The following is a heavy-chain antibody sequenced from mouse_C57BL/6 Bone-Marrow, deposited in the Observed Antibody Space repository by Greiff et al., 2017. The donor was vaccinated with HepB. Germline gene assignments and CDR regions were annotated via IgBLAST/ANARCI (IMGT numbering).Heavy chain of an antibody. CDR3: ARLGDSYYYSFDY. J-gene: IGHJ2*01. D-gene: IGHD2-3*01. CDR1: GYTFTDYN. Sequence: VQLQQSGPELVKPGASVKIPCKASGYTFTDYNMDWVKQSHGKSLEWIGDINPNNGGTIYNQKFKGKATLTVDKSSSTAYMELRSLTSEDTAVYYCARLGDSYYYSFDYWGQGTTLTVSS. V-gene: IGHV1-18*01. CDR2: INPNNGGT.